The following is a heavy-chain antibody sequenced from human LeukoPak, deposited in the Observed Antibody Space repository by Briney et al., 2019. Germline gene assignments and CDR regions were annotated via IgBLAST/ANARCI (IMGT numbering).Heavy chain of an antibody. D-gene: IGHD6-13*01. CDR3: ASGARYSSSWSPDYAFDI. V-gene: IGHV4-59*01. CDR2: IYYSGST. Sequence: SETLSLACTVSGGSISSYYWSWIRQPPGKGLEWTGYIYYSGSTNYNPSLKSRVTISVDTSKNQFSLKLSSVTAADTAVYYCASGARYSSSWSPDYAFDIWGQGTMVTVSS. CDR1: GGSISSYY. J-gene: IGHJ3*02.